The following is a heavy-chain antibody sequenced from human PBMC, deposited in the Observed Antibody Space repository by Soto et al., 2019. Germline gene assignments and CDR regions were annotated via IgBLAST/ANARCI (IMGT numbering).Heavy chain of an antibody. CDR2: IKGQIDYEAT. J-gene: IGHJ4*02. CDR3: AADIPSHGRGEFDF. D-gene: IGHD5-12*01. V-gene: IGHV3-15*07. Sequence: EAQLVEYGGGLVKTGESLRLSCSAAGFSFTNAWINWVRQAPGKGLEWVGHIKGQIDYEATDYAAPVRGRFTFSRDDSTNTVYLQMNSLKADDTAVYYCAADIPSHGRGEFDFWGQGTQVTVSS. CDR1: GFSFTNAW.